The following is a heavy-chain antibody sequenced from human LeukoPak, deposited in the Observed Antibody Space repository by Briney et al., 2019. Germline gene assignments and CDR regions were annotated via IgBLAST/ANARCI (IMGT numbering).Heavy chain of an antibody. Sequence: GGSLRLSCAASGFTFSSYAMSWVRQAPGKGLEWVSAISGSGGSTYYADSVKGRFTISRDNSKSTLYLQMNSLRAEDTAVYYCAKGTTVSRNFDYWGQGTLVTVSS. CDR1: GFTFSSYA. J-gene: IGHJ4*02. CDR3: AKGTTVSRNFDY. V-gene: IGHV3-23*01. CDR2: ISGSGGST. D-gene: IGHD4-17*01.